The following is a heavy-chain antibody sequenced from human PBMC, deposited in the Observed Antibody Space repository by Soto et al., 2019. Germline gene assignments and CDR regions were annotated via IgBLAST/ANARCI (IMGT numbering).Heavy chain of an antibody. Sequence: EVQLVESGGGLVQPGGSLRLSCAASGFTFSSYEMNWVRQAPGKGLEWVSYISSSGSTIYYADSVKGRFTISRDNAKNSLDLQMNSLSDEDTAVYYCARSRSPMPGFYWYFDLWGRGTLVTVSS. CDR2: ISSSGSTI. CDR1: GFTFSSYE. CDR3: ARSRSPMPGFYWYFDL. D-gene: IGHD2-2*01. V-gene: IGHV3-48*03. J-gene: IGHJ2*01.